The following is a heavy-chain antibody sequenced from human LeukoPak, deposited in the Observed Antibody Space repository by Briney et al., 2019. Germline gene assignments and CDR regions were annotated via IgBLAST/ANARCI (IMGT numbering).Heavy chain of an antibody. V-gene: IGHV4-59*01. CDR1: GGSISSYY. D-gene: IGHD2-2*02. Sequence: SETLSLTCTVSGGSISSYYWSWIQQPPGKGLEWIGYIYYSGSTNYNPSLKSRVTISVDTSKNQFSLKLSSVTAADTAVYYCARDRCSSTSCHTNWFDPWGQGTLVTVSS. CDR2: IYYSGST. J-gene: IGHJ5*02. CDR3: ARDRCSSTSCHTNWFDP.